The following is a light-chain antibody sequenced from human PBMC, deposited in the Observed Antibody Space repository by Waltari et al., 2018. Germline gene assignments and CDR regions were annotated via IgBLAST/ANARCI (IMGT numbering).Light chain of an antibody. CDR1: RGNIARTY. CDR3: QSYDDDNPMI. J-gene: IGLJ2*01. CDR2: HDD. Sequence: NFMLTQPHSVSESPGKTVTLSCTGSRGNIARTYGPWSRQRPGSATTTVIYHDDQRPSGVPDRFSGSIDSSSNSASLPISGLKTEDEADYFCQSYDDDNPMIFGGGTKLTVL. V-gene: IGLV6-57*02.